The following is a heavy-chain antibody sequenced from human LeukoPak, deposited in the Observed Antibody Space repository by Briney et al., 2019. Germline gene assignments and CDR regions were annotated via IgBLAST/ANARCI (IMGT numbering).Heavy chain of an antibody. V-gene: IGHV5-51*01. D-gene: IGHD2-15*01. CDR2: IFPGDSDT. Sequence: EESLKISCKGSEYSFATYWIGWVRQMPGQGLELMGIIFPGDSDTRYSPSFQGQVTISADKSISTAYLQWSSLKASDTAIYYCASEYCSGGNCYFDYWGQGTLVTVSS. CDR3: ASEYCSGGNCYFDY. CDR1: EYSFATYW. J-gene: IGHJ4*02.